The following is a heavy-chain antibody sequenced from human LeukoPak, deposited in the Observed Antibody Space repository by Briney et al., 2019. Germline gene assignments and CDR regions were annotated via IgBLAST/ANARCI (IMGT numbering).Heavy chain of an antibody. CDR1: GGSISSGSYY. J-gene: IGHJ5*02. V-gene: IGHV4-61*02. CDR3: ARSQSYCSGGSCWGAWFDP. Sequence: SQTLSLTCTVSGGSISSGSYYWSWIRQPAGKGLEWIGRIYTSGSTNYNPSLKSRVTISVDTSRNQFSLKLSSVTAADTAVYYCARSQSYCSGGSCWGAWFDPWGQGTLVTVSS. CDR2: IYTSGST. D-gene: IGHD2-15*01.